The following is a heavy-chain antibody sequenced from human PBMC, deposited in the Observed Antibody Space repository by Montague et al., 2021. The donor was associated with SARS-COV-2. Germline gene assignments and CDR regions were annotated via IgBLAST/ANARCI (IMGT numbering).Heavy chain of an antibody. CDR2: IYYSGGT. D-gene: IGHD4-17*01. CDR1: GGSISSYY. Sequence: SETLSLTCTVSGGSISSYYWSWIRQPPGKGLDWIGYIYYSGGTNYNPSLKSRVTISVDTSKNQFSLKLSSVTAADTAVYYCAREPDYGDYFDYWGQGTLVTVSS. J-gene: IGHJ4*02. V-gene: IGHV4-59*13. CDR3: AREPDYGDYFDY.